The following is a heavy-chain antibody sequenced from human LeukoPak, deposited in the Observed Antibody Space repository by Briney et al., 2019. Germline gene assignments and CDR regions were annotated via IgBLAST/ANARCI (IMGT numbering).Heavy chain of an antibody. Sequence: GRSLRLSCAASGFTFSNYGLYWVRQAPGTGLEGVAVMWNDGDNEYYADSVKGRFTFSRDNSMNTLYLQMNSLRVEDTAVYYCARGYYDRSGYSSRIDYWGQGTLVTVSS. CDR1: GFTFSNYG. CDR2: MWNDGDNE. V-gene: IGHV3-33*07. J-gene: IGHJ4*02. CDR3: ARGYYDRSGYSSRIDY. D-gene: IGHD3-22*01.